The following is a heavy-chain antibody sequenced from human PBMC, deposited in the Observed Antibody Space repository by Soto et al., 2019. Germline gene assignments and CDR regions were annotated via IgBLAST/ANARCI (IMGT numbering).Heavy chain of an antibody. CDR3: ARRVGSSWRYVDN. J-gene: IGHJ4*03. D-gene: IGHD2-2*01. Sequence: GESLKIFCRGSGFSFNSFWLGWVRQNPGKGLEWMGIIIPSSSYTKYTPSVRGQFTISTDKSNNTVYLQMNSLKASDSGTYFCARRVGSSWRYVDNWGHGTLVTVSS. V-gene: IGHV5-51*01. CDR2: IIPSSSYT. CDR1: GFSFNSFW.